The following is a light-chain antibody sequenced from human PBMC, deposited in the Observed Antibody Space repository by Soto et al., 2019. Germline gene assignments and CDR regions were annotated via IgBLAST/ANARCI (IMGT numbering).Light chain of an antibody. V-gene: IGKV3-15*01. J-gene: IGKJ1*01. CDR3: QQYNNWPPFVT. CDR1: QSVSSN. Sequence: EIVMTQSPATLSVSPGERATLSCRASQSVSSNLAWYQQKPGQAPRLLIYGASTRATGIPARFSGSGSGTKFTLTISSLQSEDFAVYYCQQYNNWPPFVTFGQGTKVEIK. CDR2: GAS.